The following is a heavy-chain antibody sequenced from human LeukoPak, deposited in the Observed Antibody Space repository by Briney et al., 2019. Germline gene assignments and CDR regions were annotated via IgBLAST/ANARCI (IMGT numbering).Heavy chain of an antibody. V-gene: IGHV4-39*01. CDR3: ARRPFIAAAGTHWYFDL. CDR1: GGSISSSSYY. J-gene: IGHJ2*01. Sequence: SETLSLTCTVSGGSISSSSYYWGWIRQPPGKGLEWIGSIYYSGSTYYNPSLKSRVTISVDTSKNQFSLKLSSVTAADTAVYCCARRPFIAAAGTHWYFDLWGRGTLVTVSS. CDR2: IYYSGST. D-gene: IGHD6-13*01.